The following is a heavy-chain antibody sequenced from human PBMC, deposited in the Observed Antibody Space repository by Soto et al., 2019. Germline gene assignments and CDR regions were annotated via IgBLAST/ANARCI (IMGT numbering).Heavy chain of an antibody. D-gene: IGHD2-15*01. CDR1: GFTFSDDC. CDR3: ARGLSRRILYYLDP. J-gene: IGHJ5*01. Sequence: GASLRLSCAASGFTFSDDCMTWLRQAPGKGPECLSYISFGSSFTNYADSVEGRFTISRDNAKNTLYLQMNSLRAEDTAVYYCARGLSRRILYYLDPWGQGVPVTVSS. V-gene: IGHV3-11*06. CDR2: ISFGSSFT.